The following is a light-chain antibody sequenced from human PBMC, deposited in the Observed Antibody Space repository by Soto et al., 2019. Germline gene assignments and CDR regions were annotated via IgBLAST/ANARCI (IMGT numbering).Light chain of an antibody. V-gene: IGKV1-39*01. J-gene: IGKJ1*01. CDR3: QQGHSNPPT. CDR2: GAV. Sequence: DIQMTQSPSSLSASVGDRVTLTCRASESIHTFLNWYQQKPGQYPNLLIYGAVTLQTGVPSRFTGSGSGTEFTLTISSLEPEDFAVYYCQQGHSNPPTFGQGTKVDIK. CDR1: ESIHTF.